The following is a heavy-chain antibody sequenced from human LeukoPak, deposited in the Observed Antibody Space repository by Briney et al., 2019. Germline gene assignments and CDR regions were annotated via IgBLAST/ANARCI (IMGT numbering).Heavy chain of an antibody. CDR1: GCTFTSYY. Sequence: ASVKVSCKASGCTFTSYYMHWVRQAPGQGLEWMGIINPSGGSTSYAQKFQGRVTMTRDTSTSIVYMELSSLRSEDTAVYYCARGWDSSSWGYYGMDVWGQGTTVTVSS. CDR3: ARGWDSSSWGYYGMDV. J-gene: IGHJ6*02. D-gene: IGHD6-13*01. V-gene: IGHV1-46*01. CDR2: INPSGGST.